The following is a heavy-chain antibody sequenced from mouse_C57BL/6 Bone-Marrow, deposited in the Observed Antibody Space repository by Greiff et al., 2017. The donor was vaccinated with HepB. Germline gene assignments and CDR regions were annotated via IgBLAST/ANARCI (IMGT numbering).Heavy chain of an antibody. CDR2: ISSGGSYT. CDR1: GFTFSSYG. J-gene: IGHJ4*01. V-gene: IGHV5-6*02. CDR3: ARHYYGSSYAMDY. Sequence: EVKLVESGGDLVKPGGSLKLSCAASGFTFSSYGMSWVRQTPDKRLEWVATISSGGSYTYYPDSVKGRFTISRDNAKNTLYLQMSSLKSEDTAMYYCARHYYGSSYAMDYWGQGTSVTVSS. D-gene: IGHD1-1*01.